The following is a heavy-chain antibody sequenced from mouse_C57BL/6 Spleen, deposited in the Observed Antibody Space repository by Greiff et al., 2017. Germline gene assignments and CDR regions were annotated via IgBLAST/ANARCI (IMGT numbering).Heavy chain of an antibody. V-gene: IGHV5-4*01. CDR2: ISDGGSHT. CDR3: ARDRGTTVGGGAMDY. J-gene: IGHJ4*01. D-gene: IGHD1-1*01. CDR1: GFTFSSYA. Sequence: EVHLVESGGGLVKPGGSLKLSCAASGFTFSSYAMSWVRQTPEKRLEWVATISDGGSHTYYPDNVQGRITISRDNAENNLYLQMSHLKSEDTAMYYCARDRGTTVGGGAMDYWGQGTSVTVSS.